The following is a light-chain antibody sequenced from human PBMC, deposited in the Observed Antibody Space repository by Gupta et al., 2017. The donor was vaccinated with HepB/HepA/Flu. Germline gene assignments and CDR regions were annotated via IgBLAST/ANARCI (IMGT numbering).Light chain of an antibody. CDR1: QSIGSN. V-gene: IGKV3-15*01. J-gene: IGKJ4*01. Sequence: EIVMTHSPATLSVSPGERATLSCRASQSIGSNVAWYQQKPGQAPRLLIYGASTRATGIPARFSGSGSGTEFTLTISSLQSEDFGVYYCLQYNNWPLTFGGGTKVEI. CDR3: LQYNNWPLT. CDR2: GAS.